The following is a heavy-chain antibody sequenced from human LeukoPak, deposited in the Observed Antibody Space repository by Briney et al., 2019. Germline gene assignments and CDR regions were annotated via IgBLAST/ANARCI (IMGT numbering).Heavy chain of an antibody. J-gene: IGHJ6*03. CDR1: GFTFSSYS. D-gene: IGHD3-22*01. Sequence: PGGSLRLSCAASGFTFSSYSMNWVRQAPGKGLEWVSSISSSSSYRYYADSVKGRFTISRDNAKNSLYLQMNSLRAEDTAVYYCAAHSSGVYYYYMDVWGKGTTVTVSS. CDR3: AAHSSGVYYYYMDV. V-gene: IGHV3-21*01. CDR2: ISSSSSYR.